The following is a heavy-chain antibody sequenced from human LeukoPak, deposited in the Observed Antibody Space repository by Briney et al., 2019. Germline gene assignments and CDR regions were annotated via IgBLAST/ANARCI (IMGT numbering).Heavy chain of an antibody. CDR2: IIPILGIA. D-gene: IGHD3-22*01. V-gene: IGHV1-69*04. J-gene: IGHJ4*02. Sequence: ASVKVSCKASGGTFSSYAISWVRQAPGQGLEWMGRIIPILGIANYAQKFQGRVTITADKSTSTAYMELSSLRSEDTAVYYCARGFPRGPRYYYDSSGEPFDYWGQGTLVTVSS. CDR1: GGTFSSYA. CDR3: ARGFPRGPRYYYDSSGEPFDY.